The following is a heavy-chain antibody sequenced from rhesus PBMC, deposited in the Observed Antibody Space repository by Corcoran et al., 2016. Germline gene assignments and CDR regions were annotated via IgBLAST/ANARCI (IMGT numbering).Heavy chain of an antibody. V-gene: IGHV3-201*01. CDR1: GFTFDDYA. CDR2: ISWSGGST. Sequence: EVQLVESGGGVVQPGGSLRLSCAASGFTFDDYAMHWVRQAPGKGLEWVSGISWSGGSTYYANSVKGQFTISRDNAKNSLYLQMGSLRAEDTALYYCAREWTTGVIIMGGFDYWGQGVLVTVSS. J-gene: IGHJ4*01. CDR3: AREWTTGVIIMGGFDY. D-gene: IGHD3-34*01.